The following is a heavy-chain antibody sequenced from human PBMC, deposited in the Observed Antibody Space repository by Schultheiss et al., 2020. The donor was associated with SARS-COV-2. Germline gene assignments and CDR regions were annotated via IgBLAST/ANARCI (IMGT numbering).Heavy chain of an antibody. CDR3: ARGGSSSGERAFDI. D-gene: IGHD6-13*01. CDR1: GFTFSSYS. V-gene: IGHV3-33*08. CDR2: IWYDGSNK. J-gene: IGHJ3*02. Sequence: GESLKISCAASGFTFSSYSMNWVRQAPGKGLEWVAVIWYDGSNKYYADSVKGRFTISRHNSKNTLYLQMNSLRAGDTAVYYCARGGSSSGERAFDIWGQGTMVTVSS.